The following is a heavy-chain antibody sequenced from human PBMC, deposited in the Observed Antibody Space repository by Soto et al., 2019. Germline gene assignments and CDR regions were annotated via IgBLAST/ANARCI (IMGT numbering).Heavy chain of an antibody. CDR1: DFTFTNAW. J-gene: IGHJ4*02. Sequence: PWWSLRLSCSASDFTFTNAWMSWVRQAPGKGLEWVGRIKSKTAGGTTDYAAPVQGRFTISRDESRNTLYLQMNSLKTEDTAVYYCTSLYYGHWGQGTLVTVSS. CDR2: IKSKTAGGTT. V-gene: IGHV3-15*07. CDR3: TSLYYGH. D-gene: IGHD4-17*01.